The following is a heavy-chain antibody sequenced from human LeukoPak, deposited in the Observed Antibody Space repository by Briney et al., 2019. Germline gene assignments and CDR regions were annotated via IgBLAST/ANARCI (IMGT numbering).Heavy chain of an antibody. Sequence: GGSLRLSCAASGFTVSSNYMSWVRQAPGKGMEWVSVIYSGGSTYYADSVKGRFTISRDNSKNTLYLQMNSLRAEDTAVYYCARSGYGGDLFGYWGQGTLVTVSS. V-gene: IGHV3-53*01. CDR1: GFTVSSNY. CDR3: ARSGYGGDLFGY. J-gene: IGHJ4*02. CDR2: IYSGGST. D-gene: IGHD2-21*02.